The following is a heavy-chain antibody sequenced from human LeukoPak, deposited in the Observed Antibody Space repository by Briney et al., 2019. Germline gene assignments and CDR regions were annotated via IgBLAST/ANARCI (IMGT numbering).Heavy chain of an antibody. CDR1: GFTFSTYS. CDR2: ISSSSSTI. J-gene: IGHJ6*02. D-gene: IGHD2-2*02. CDR3: ARDESSLVPAAISFGYYYYGMDV. Sequence: PGGSLRLSCAASGFTFSTYSMNWVRQAPGKGLEWVSYISSSSSTIYYADSVKGRFTISRDNAKNSLYLQMNSLRDEDTAVYYCARDESSLVPAAISFGYYYYGMDVWGQGTTVTVSS. V-gene: IGHV3-48*02.